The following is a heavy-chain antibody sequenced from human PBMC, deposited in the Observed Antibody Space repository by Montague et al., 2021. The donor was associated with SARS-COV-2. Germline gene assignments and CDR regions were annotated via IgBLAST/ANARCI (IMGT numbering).Heavy chain of an antibody. D-gene: IGHD2/OR15-2a*01. CDR3: GKGGAGSPRMNWLDP. CDR1: GVSVISASYL. CDR2: IYSGGNS. Sequence: SETLSLTCSVSGVSVISASYLWGWVRQAPGKGLEWIGHIYSGGNSDYNPSLKSRLTIVMDKSRNQISLMLTPVAAADTAVYYCGKGGAGSPRMNWLDPWGQGLLVTVSS. V-gene: IGHV4-61*01. J-gene: IGHJ5*02.